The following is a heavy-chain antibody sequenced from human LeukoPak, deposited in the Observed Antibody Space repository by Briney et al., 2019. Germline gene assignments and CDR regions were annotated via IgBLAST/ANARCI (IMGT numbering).Heavy chain of an antibody. CDR3: ARGCSSTSCYAFYGMDV. CDR2: IIPIFGTA. CDR1: GGTFSSYA. J-gene: IGHJ6*04. V-gene: IGHV1-69*01. D-gene: IGHD2-2*01. Sequence: GASVKVSCKASGGTFSSYAISWVRQAPGQGLEWMGGIIPIFGTANYAQKFQGRVTITADEFTSTAYMELSSLRSEDTAVYYCARGCSSTSCYAFYGMDVWGKGTTVTVSS.